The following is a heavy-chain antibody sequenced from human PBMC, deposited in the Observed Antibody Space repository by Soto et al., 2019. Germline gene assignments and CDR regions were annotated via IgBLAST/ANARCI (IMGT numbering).Heavy chain of an antibody. CDR1: GFSLSTSGVG. Sequence: QITLKESGPTLVKPTQTLTLTCTFSGFSLSTSGVGVGWIRQPPGKALEWLALIYWDDDKRYSPSLKSRLTITKDTSKNQVVLTMTNMDPVDTATYNCAHRDSGGWVDYWGQGTLVTVSS. CDR2: IYWDDDK. J-gene: IGHJ4*02. D-gene: IGHD6-19*01. CDR3: AHRDSGGWVDY. V-gene: IGHV2-5*02.